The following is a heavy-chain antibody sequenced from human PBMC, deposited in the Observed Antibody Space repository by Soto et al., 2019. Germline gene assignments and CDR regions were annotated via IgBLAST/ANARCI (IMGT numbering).Heavy chain of an antibody. CDR3: AMGLAAAGPFDY. CDR2: TSGSGGRT. D-gene: IGHD6-13*01. V-gene: IGHV3-23*01. CDR1: GCNFRSSA. Sequence: GGPLRHSWGASGCNFRSSAVSWVRTAPGKGLEWVSVTSGSGGRTYNTDSVKGRFTISRDNSKNTMYLQMNSLRAEDTAVYYCAMGLAAAGPFDYWGQGTLVTVSS. J-gene: IGHJ4*02.